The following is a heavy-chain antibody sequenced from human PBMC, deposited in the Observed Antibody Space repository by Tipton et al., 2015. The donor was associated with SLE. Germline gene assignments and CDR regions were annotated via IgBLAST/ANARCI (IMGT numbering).Heavy chain of an antibody. V-gene: IGHV3-15*01. CDR3: TTGLTTVTPHDAFDI. D-gene: IGHD4-17*01. J-gene: IGHJ3*02. CDR1: GFTFSNAW. CDR2: IKSKTDGGTT. Sequence: SLRLSCAASGFTFSNAWMSWVRQAPGKGLEWVGRIKSKTDGGTTDYAAPVKGRFTISRDDSKNTLYLQMNSLKTEDTAVYYCTTGLTTVTPHDAFDIWGQGTMVTVSS.